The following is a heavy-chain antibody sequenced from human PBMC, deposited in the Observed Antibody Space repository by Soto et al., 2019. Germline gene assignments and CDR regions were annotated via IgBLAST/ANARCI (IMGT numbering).Heavy chain of an antibody. V-gene: IGHV4-39*07. CDR1: GGSISSSSYY. CDR3: ARVLLGTANSSDP. Sequence: SETLSLTCTVSGGSISSSSYYWGWIRQPPGKGLEWIGCIYYSGSTYYNPSLKSRVTISVDTSKNQFSLKLSSVTAADTAVYYCARVLLGTANSSDPWGQGPLVTVSS. CDR2: IYYSGST. J-gene: IGHJ5*02. D-gene: IGHD1-1*01.